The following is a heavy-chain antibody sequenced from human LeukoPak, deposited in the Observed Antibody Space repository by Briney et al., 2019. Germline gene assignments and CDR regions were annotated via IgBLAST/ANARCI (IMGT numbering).Heavy chain of an antibody. D-gene: IGHD4-17*01. CDR2: IIPIFGSA. V-gene: IGHV1-69*13. Sequence: GASVKVSCKASGGTFSSYTITWVRQAPGQGLEWMGGIIPIFGSANYAQKFQGRVTITADESTSTAYMELSSLRSEDTAVYYCARGNKDYGDYARGLSDYWGQGTLVTVSS. CDR3: ARGNKDYGDYARGLSDY. J-gene: IGHJ4*02. CDR1: GGTFSSYT.